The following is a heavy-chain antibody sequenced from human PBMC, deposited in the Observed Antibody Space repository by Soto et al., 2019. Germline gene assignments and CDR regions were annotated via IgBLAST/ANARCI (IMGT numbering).Heavy chain of an antibody. CDR1: GGTFSSYA. J-gene: IGHJ3*02. Sequence: SVKVSCKASGGTFSSYAISWVRQAPGQGLEWMGGIIPIFGTANYAQKFQGRVTITADESTSTAYMELSSLRSEDTAVYYCANGIVGATGAPFDIWGQGTMVTVSS. CDR2: IIPIFGTA. D-gene: IGHD1-26*01. CDR3: ANGIVGATGAPFDI. V-gene: IGHV1-69*13.